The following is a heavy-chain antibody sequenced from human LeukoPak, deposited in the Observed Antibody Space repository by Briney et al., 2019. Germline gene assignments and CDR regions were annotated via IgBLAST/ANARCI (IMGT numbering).Heavy chain of an antibody. V-gene: IGHV4-30-2*01. CDR3: ARGTERASWFDP. D-gene: IGHD1-1*01. J-gene: IGHJ5*02. CDR1: GGSISSGGNY. CDR2: IYHSGST. Sequence: PSETLSLTCTVSGGSISSGGNYWSWIRQPPGKGLEWIGYIYHSGSTYYSPSLKSRVTISVDRSKNQFSLKLSSVTAADTAVYYCARGTERASWFDPWGQGTLVTVSS.